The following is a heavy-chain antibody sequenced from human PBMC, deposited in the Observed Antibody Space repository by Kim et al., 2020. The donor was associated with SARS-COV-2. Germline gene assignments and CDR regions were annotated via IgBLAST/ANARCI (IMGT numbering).Heavy chain of an antibody. V-gene: IGHV3-74*03. D-gene: IGHD6-19*01. CDR3: ASSSGGYNWFGP. J-gene: IGHJ5*02. Sequence: TTYADSVKGRFTISRDNAKNTLYLRMNSLRAEDAAVYYCASSSGGYNWFGPWGQGTLVTVSS. CDR2: T.